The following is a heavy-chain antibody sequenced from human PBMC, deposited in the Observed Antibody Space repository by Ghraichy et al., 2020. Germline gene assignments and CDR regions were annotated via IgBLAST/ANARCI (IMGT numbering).Heavy chain of an antibody. J-gene: IGHJ5*02. CDR2: INHSGST. CDR1: GGSFSGYY. V-gene: IGHV4-34*01. Sequence: SETLSLTCAVYGGSFSGYYWSWIRQPPGKGLEWIGEINHSGSTNYNPSLKSRVTISVDTSKNQFSLKLSSVTAADTAVYYCARGIDGGWYVGGGVWFDPWGQGTLVTVSS. CDR3: ARGIDGGWYVGGGVWFDP. D-gene: IGHD6-19*01.